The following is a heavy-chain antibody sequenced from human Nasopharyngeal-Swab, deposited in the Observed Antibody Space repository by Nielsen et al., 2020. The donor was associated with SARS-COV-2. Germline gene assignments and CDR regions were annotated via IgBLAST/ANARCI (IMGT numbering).Heavy chain of an antibody. D-gene: IGHD3-16*02. Sequence: SGPTLVHLTGPITLTCAFSGLWLTSSGVRVGWIREHPGKGLEWIGYINSSGSTYYNPSLKSRVTISVDTSKNQFSLKLSSVTAADTAVYYCARADTFGGVIVIWGQGTLVTVSS. CDR3: ARADTFGGVIVI. CDR1: GLWLTSSGVR. V-gene: IGHV4-31*11. CDR2: INSSGST. J-gene: IGHJ4*02.